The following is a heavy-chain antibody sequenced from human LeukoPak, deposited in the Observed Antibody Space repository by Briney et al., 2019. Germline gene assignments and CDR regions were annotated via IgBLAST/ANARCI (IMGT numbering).Heavy chain of an antibody. V-gene: IGHV3-30-3*01. CDR3: ARSFGGEQQLGYYYYYGMDV. CDR2: ISYDGSNK. J-gene: IGHJ6*02. CDR1: GFTFGSYA. Sequence: GRSLRLSCAASGFTFGSYAMHWVRQAPGKGLEWVAVISYDGSNKYYADSVKGRFTISRDNSKNTLYLQMNSLRAEDTAVYYCARSFGGEQQLGYYYYYGMDVWGQGTTVTVSS. D-gene: IGHD6-13*01.